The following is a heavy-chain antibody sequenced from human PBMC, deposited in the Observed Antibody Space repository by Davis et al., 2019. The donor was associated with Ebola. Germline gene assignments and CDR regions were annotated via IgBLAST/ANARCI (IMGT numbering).Heavy chain of an antibody. CDR1: GGSFSGYY. D-gene: IGHD1-7*01. Sequence: SETLSLTCAVYGGSFSGYYWSWIRQPPGKGLEWIGEINHSGSTYYNPSLKSRVTISVDTSKNQFSLKLSSVTAADTAVYYCARRTTYYYYYGMDVWGQGTTVTVSS. CDR2: INHSGST. J-gene: IGHJ6*02. CDR3: ARRTTYYYYYGMDV. V-gene: IGHV4-34*01.